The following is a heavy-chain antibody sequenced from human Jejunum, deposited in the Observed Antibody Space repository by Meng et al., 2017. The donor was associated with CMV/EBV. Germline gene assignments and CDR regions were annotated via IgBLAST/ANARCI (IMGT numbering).Heavy chain of an antibody. CDR3: ARRSGHCTGSCYEDY. Sequence: FTCGDYGMIWVRQAQGKGLEWVSGVNENGRSTAYADSVKGRFTISRDNAKNSLFLQMNSLRDEDTALYHCARRSGHCTGSCYEDYWGQGTLVTVSS. CDR1: FTCGDYG. CDR2: VNENGRST. V-gene: IGHV3-20*01. D-gene: IGHD2-8*02. J-gene: IGHJ4*02.